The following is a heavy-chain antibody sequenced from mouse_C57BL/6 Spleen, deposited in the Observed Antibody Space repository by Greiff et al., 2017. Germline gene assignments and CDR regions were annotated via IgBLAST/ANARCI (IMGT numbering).Heavy chain of an antibody. D-gene: IGHD3-2*02. CDR1: GYTFTSYW. Sequence: QVQLQQPGAELVKPGASVKMSCKASGYTFTSYWITWVKQRPGQGLEWIGDIYPGSGSTNDNEKFKSKATLTVDTSSSTAYIQLSSLTSENSAVYDCARRGQLRLLYFDYWGQGTTLTVSS. CDR2: IYPGSGST. CDR3: ARRGQLRLLYFDY. J-gene: IGHJ2*01. V-gene: IGHV1-55*01.